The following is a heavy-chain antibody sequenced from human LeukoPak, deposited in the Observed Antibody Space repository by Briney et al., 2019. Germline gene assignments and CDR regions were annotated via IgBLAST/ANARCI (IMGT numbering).Heavy chain of an antibody. J-gene: IGHJ5*02. V-gene: IGHV4-31*03. CDR3: ARLYNYYDSSGYYFLPFDP. D-gene: IGHD3-22*01. Sequence: KPSETLSLTCTVSGGSISSGGYYWSWIRQHPGKGLEWIGYIYYSGSTYYNQSLKSRVTISVDTSKNQFSLKLSSVTAADTAVYYCARLYNYYDSSGYYFLPFDPWGQGTLVTVSS. CDR1: GGSISSGGYY. CDR2: IYYSGST.